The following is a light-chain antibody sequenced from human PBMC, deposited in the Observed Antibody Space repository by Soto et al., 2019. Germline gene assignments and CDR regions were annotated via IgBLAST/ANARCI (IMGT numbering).Light chain of an antibody. CDR3: QSYDTSLTYV. J-gene: IGLJ1*01. CDR1: SSNVGAGYG. CDR2: EDT. Sequence: QSVLMQPPSVSGAPGQSVAISCTGTSSNVGAGYGVYWYQKLPGTALKLLILEDTNRPSGLPDRFSASTSGISASLTITGLQAEDEADYYCQSYDTSLTYVFGTGTKLTVL. V-gene: IGLV1-40*01.